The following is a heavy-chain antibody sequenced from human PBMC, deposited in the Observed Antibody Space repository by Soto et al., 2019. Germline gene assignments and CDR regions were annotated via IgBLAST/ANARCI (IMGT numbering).Heavy chain of an antibody. CDR2: INAGNGDT. V-gene: IGHV1-3*01. Sequence: QVQLVQSGAEVKKPGASVKVSCKASGYTFTSYPMHWVRQAPGQRLEWMGWINAGNGDTTYSQKFQSRVNITRDTSAITAYMELSSLRSEDTAVYYCARWRGNDYHYYYGMDVWGQGTTVTVSS. CDR1: GYTFTSYP. J-gene: IGHJ6*02. CDR3: ARWRGNDYHYYYGMDV. D-gene: IGHD5-12*01.